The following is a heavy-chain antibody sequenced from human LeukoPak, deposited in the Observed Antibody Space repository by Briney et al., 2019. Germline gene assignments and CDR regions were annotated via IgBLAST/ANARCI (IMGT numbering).Heavy chain of an antibody. D-gene: IGHD3-22*01. V-gene: IGHV3-23*01. CDR1: GFTFSSYA. CDR3: AKGAMYYYDSSGYNDY. J-gene: IGHJ4*02. Sequence: GGSLRLSCAASGFTFSSYAMTWVRQAPGKGLEWVSGISGNGAYTYYADSVKGRFTISRDNSKNTLYLQMNSLRAEDTAVYYCAKGAMYYYDSSGYNDYWGQGTLVTVSS. CDR2: ISGNGAYT.